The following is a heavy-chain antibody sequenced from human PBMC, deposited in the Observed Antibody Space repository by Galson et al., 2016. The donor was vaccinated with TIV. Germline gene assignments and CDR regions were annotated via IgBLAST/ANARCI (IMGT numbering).Heavy chain of an antibody. CDR3: ARAAGRNGATCHATCESFDF. V-gene: IGHV6-1*01. J-gene: IGHJ3*01. D-gene: IGHD3-10*01. CDR2: TYCRSRCYY. Sequence: CAISGDSVSSNSAAWNWIRQSPSRGLEWLGRTYCRSRCYYDYAVSVKSRITIESDTSKNQFSLQLNSVTSEDTAVYYCARAAGRNGATCHATCESFDFWGQGTKRTVSS. CDR1: GDSVSSNSAA.